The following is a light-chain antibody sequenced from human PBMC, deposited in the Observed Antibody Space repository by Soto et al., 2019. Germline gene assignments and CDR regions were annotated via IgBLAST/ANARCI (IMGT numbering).Light chain of an antibody. CDR2: GDN. Sequence: QAVVTQPPSVSGAPGQRVTIPCTGSSSNIGSFYDVHWYQQLPGTVPKLLIYGDNNRPSGVPDRFSGSKSGTSASLAITGLQPEDEADYYCQSYDNSPSHVVFGGGTQLTVL. J-gene: IGLJ2*01. CDR1: SSNIGSFYD. CDR3: QSYDNSPSHVV. V-gene: IGLV1-40*01.